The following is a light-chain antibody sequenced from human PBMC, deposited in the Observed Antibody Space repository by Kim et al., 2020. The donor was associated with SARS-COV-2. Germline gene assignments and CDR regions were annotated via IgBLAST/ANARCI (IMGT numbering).Light chain of an antibody. J-gene: IGKJ1*01. CDR2: GAS. Sequence: PGERATLSCRASQSITRSNLAWYQQKPGQAPRLLIYGASSRATGIPDRFSGSGSGTDFTLTISRLEPEDFAVYYCQQYGSSPRTFGQGTKVEIK. CDR1: QSITRSN. V-gene: IGKV3-20*01. CDR3: QQYGSSPRT.